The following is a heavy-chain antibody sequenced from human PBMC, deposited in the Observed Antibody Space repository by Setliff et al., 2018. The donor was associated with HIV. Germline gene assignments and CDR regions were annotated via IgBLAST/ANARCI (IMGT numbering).Heavy chain of an antibody. CDR1: GYSFTSYW. D-gene: IGHD2-21*02. Sequence: PGESLKISCKGSGYSFTSYWIAWVRQKPGKGLEWMGIIFPGDSKMRYSPSFQGRVTLSADKSISTAYLQWSSLQTSDSGMYYCARGIAALTASFDYWGQGSLVTVSS. CDR3: ARGIAALTASFDY. J-gene: IGHJ4*02. V-gene: IGHV5-51*01. CDR2: IFPGDSKM.